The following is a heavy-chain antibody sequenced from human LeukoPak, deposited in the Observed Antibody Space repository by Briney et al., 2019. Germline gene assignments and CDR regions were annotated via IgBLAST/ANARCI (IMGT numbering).Heavy chain of an antibody. V-gene: IGHV1-18*01. J-gene: IGHJ2*01. CDR3: ARVPSEPVGYDSSGSDWYFDL. D-gene: IGHD3-22*01. CDR2: ISAYKGNT. CDR1: LYTLTSYG. Sequence: GASVKDSCMASLYTLTSYGISWVRQAPGQGLEWMGWISAYKGNTNYAQKLQGRVTMTTDTSTSTAYIELRSLRSDDTAVYYCARVPSEPVGYDSSGSDWYFDLWGRGTLVTVSS.